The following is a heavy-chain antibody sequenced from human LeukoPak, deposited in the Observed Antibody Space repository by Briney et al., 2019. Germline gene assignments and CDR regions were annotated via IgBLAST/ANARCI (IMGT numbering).Heavy chain of an antibody. V-gene: IGHV4-59*01. Sequence: SETLSLTCTVSGGSISSYYWSWIRQPPGKGLEWIGYIYYSGSTNYNPSLKSRVTISVDTSKNQFSLKLSSVTAADTAVYYCASRSYYCSSTSCYAPHFGYWGQGTLVTVSS. D-gene: IGHD2-2*01. CDR3: ASRSYYCSSTSCYAPHFGY. J-gene: IGHJ4*02. CDR2: IYYSGST. CDR1: GGSISSYY.